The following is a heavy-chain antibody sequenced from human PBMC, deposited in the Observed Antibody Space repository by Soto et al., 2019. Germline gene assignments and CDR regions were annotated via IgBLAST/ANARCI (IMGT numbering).Heavy chain of an antibody. D-gene: IGHD3-16*02. J-gene: IGHJ5*02. Sequence: QVQLVQSGAEVKKPGASVKVSCKASGYTFTNYGISWVRQAPGQGLEWMGWISTNSGHTDYAQNLRGRVTMTTDTSTTTAYMELRSLRSDDTAVDYCAREEYRQLDHLGQGTLVTVSS. CDR2: ISTNSGHT. V-gene: IGHV1-18*04. CDR3: AREEYRQLDH. CDR1: GYTFTNYG.